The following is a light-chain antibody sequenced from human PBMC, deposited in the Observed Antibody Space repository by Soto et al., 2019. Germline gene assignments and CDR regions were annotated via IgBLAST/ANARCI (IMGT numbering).Light chain of an antibody. Sequence: DIVMTQSPDSLAVSLGERATINCKSSQSVLHSSNNKNYLAWYQQKPGQPPKLLISWASTQESGVPDRFSASGSGTDFTLTISSLQAEDVAVYYCQQYYTIPPTFGQGTKVELK. V-gene: IGKV4-1*01. CDR2: WAS. CDR1: QSVLHSSNNKNY. CDR3: QQYYTIPPT. J-gene: IGKJ1*01.